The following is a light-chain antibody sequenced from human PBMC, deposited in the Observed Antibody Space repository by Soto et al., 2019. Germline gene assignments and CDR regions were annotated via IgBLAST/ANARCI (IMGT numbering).Light chain of an antibody. CDR1: QTVSNSY. CDR2: GAS. J-gene: IGKJ1*01. Sequence: ETVLTQSPGSLSLSLGDRATLSCRASQTVSNSYLAWYQQKPGQAPRLLIYGASTRATGIPARFSGSGSGTEFTLTISSLQSEDFAVYYCQQYGSSGTFGQGTKVDIK. V-gene: IGKV3-20*01. CDR3: QQYGSSGT.